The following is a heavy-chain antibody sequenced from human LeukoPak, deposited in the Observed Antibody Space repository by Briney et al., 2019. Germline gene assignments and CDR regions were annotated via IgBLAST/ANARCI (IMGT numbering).Heavy chain of an antibody. CDR1: GFSFSNAW. Sequence: GGSLRLSCAASGFSFSNAWMSWVRQAPGQGLEWVGRIKSKADGGTTDYAAPVKGRFTISRDDSKNTLYLQMNSLKIEDTAVYYCSADLSSFCSGGNCFLSSWGQGTLVTVSS. CDR3: SADLSSFCSGGNCFLSS. V-gene: IGHV3-15*01. CDR2: IKSKADGGTT. D-gene: IGHD2-15*01. J-gene: IGHJ5*02.